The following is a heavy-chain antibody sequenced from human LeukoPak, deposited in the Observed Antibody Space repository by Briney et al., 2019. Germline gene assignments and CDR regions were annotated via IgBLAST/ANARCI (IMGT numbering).Heavy chain of an antibody. Sequence: PSETLSLTCTVSGGSITSYYWSWIRQPPGKVLEWIGYMYYSGNSYYNASLKGRVTISVDTSKNQFSLKLSSMTAADTAVYYCASYSNGWYYFDYWGQGTLVTVSS. CDR3: ASYSNGWYYFDY. V-gene: IGHV4-59*01. CDR1: GGSITSYY. CDR2: MYYSGNS. J-gene: IGHJ4*02. D-gene: IGHD6-13*01.